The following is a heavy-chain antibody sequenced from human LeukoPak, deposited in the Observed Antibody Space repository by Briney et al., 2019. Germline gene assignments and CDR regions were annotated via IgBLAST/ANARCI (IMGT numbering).Heavy chain of an antibody. J-gene: IGHJ5*02. V-gene: IGHV4-39*01. Sequence: SETLSLTCAVSGGSISSSSYYWGWIRPPPGKGLVWIGSIYYSGSTYYNPSLKSRVTISVDTSKNQFSLKMSSVTAADTAVYYCARRLGYCSGGSCYGTGSWFDPWGQGTLVTVSS. CDR3: ARRLGYCSGGSCYGTGSWFDP. CDR1: GGSISSSSYY. D-gene: IGHD2-15*01. CDR2: IYYSGST.